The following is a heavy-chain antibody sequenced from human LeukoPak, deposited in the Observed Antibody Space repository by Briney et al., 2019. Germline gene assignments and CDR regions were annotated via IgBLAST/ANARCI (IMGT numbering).Heavy chain of an antibody. CDR1: GFTVSSNY. CDR3: AKDASYSSGWFDY. Sequence: GGSLRLSCAASGFTVSSNYMSWVRQAPGKGLEWVSAISGSGGSTYYADSVKGRFTISRDNSKNTLYLQMNSLRAEDTAVYYCAKDASYSSGWFDYWGQGTLVTVSS. V-gene: IGHV3-23*01. CDR2: ISGSGGST. J-gene: IGHJ4*02. D-gene: IGHD6-19*01.